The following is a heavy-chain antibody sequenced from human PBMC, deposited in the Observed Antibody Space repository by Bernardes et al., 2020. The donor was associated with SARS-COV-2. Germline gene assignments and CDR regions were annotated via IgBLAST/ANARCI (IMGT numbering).Heavy chain of an antibody. J-gene: IGHJ4*02. CDR1: GFKFNEYS. CDR3: ARGGPYDLFTGYYSHVDS. V-gene: IGHV3-21*01. Sequence: GGSLRLSCAASGFKFNEYSMNWVRQAPGKGLEWVSSVSSSSSYIYYEDSVKGRFTISRDNAKNSLYLQMNSLRVEDTAVYYCARGGPYDLFTGYYSHVDSWGQGTLVTVSS. D-gene: IGHD3-9*01. CDR2: VSSSSSYI.